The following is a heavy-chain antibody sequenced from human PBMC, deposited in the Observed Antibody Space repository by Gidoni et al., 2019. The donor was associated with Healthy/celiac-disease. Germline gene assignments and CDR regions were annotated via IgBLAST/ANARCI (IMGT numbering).Heavy chain of an antibody. J-gene: IGHJ6*03. D-gene: IGHD5-18*01. Sequence: QVQLVQSGAEVKKPGASVKVSCKASGYTFTSYYMHWVRQAPGQGLEWMGWINPNSGGTNYAQKFQGWVTMTRDTSISTAYMELSRLRSDDTAVYYCARDSYFKVDTATGEPGYMDVWGKGTTVTVSS. CDR3: ARDSYFKVDTATGEPGYMDV. CDR2: INPNSGGT. CDR1: GYTFTSYY. V-gene: IGHV1-2*04.